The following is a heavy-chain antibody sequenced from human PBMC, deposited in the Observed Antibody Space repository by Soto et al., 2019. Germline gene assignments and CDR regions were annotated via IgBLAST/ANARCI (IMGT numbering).Heavy chain of an antibody. CDR1: GGSFSGYY. J-gene: IGHJ4*02. Sequence: SETLSLTCAVYGGSFSGYYWSWIRQPPGKGLEWIGEINHSGSTNSNPSLKSRVTISVDTSKNQFSLKLSSVTAADTAVYYCARRHSSGWYYFDYWGQGTLVTVSS. V-gene: IGHV4-34*01. D-gene: IGHD6-19*01. CDR2: INHSGST. CDR3: ARRHSSGWYYFDY.